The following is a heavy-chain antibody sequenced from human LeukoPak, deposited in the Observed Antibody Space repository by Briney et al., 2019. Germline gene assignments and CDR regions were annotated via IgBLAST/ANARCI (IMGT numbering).Heavy chain of an antibody. Sequence: GGSLRLSCAASGFTFSDYYMNWIRQAPGKGLEAISYISSSGSSKYYADSVKGRFTISRDNAKNSLYLQMNSLRAEDTAVYYCARDEILVVPGSLPTAFDIWGQGTMVIVSS. CDR3: ARDEILVVPGSLPTAFDI. V-gene: IGHV3-11*01. D-gene: IGHD2-2*01. CDR1: GFTFSDYY. CDR2: ISSSGSSK. J-gene: IGHJ3*02.